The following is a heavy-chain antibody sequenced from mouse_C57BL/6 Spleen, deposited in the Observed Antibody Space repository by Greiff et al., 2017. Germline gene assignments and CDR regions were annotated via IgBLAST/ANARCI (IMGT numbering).Heavy chain of an antibody. J-gene: IGHJ4*01. CDR2: ISSGGSYT. V-gene: IGHV5-6*02. D-gene: IGHD1-1*01. CDR3: ARHDPLTTGMDY. CDR1: GFTFSSYG. Sequence: DVMLVESGGDLVKPGGSLKLSCAASGFTFSSYGMSWVRQTPDKRLEWVATISSGGSYTYYPDSVKGRFTISRDNAKNTLYLQMSSLKSEDTAMYYCARHDPLTTGMDYWGQGTSVTVSS.